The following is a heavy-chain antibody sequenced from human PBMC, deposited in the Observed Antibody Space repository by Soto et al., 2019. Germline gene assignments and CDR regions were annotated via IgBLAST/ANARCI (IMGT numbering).Heavy chain of an antibody. CDR2: IHSDGTTT. CDR1: GFTFDYYW. Sequence: GGSLRLSCAASGFTFDYYWMHWVRQAPGKGLVWVSRIHSDGTTTTYADSVKGRFTISRDNARNTVSLQMSSLRVEDTAVYYCARGDRGGFDLWGHGTVVTVSS. V-gene: IGHV3-74*01. J-gene: IGHJ3*01. CDR3: ARGDRGGFDL. D-gene: IGHD3-10*01.